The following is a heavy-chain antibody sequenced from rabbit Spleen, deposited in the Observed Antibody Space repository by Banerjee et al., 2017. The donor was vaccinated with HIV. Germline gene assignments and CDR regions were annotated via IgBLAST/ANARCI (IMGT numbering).Heavy chain of an antibody. CDR3: AREVLYAAYAGFGDATIYYFDL. CDR1: GFTISSGYY. V-gene: IGHV1S45*01. D-gene: IGHD6-1*01. Sequence: QEQLVESGGGLVTPGASLTLTCTASGFTISSGYYMCWVRQAPGKRPEWIACIYAGSSGTTYYASWAKGRFTISKTSSTTVTLQMTSLTAADTATYFCAREVLYAAYAGFGDATIYYFDLWGQGTLVTVS. CDR2: IYAGSSGTT. J-gene: IGHJ4*01.